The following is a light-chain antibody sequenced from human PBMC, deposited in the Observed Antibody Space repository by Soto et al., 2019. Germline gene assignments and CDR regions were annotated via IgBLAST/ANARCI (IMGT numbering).Light chain of an antibody. V-gene: IGLV2-8*01. CDR2: EVS. J-gene: IGLJ1*01. Sequence: QSVLTQPPSASGSPGQSVTISCTGTSSDIGTYDYVSWYQHLPDKAPKLIIYEVSKRPSGVPDRFSGSKSGNTASLTVSGLQAEDEGDYYCCSYGGGNNFYVFGTGTNVT. CDR1: SSDIGTYDY. CDR3: CSYGGGNNFYV.